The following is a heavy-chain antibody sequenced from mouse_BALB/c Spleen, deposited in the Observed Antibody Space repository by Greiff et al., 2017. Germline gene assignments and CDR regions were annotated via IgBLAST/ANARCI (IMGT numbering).Heavy chain of an antibody. V-gene: IGHV2-9*02. CDR3: ARDGYDYAMDY. D-gene: IGHD2-2*01. CDR1: GFSLTSYG. J-gene: IGHJ4*01. Sequence: VKLVESGPGLVAPSQSLSITCTVSGFSLTSYGVHWVRQPPGKGLEWLGVIWAGGSTNYNSALMSRLSISKDNSKSQVFLKMNSLQTDDTAVYYCARDGYDYAMDYWGQGTSVTVSS. CDR2: IWAGGST.